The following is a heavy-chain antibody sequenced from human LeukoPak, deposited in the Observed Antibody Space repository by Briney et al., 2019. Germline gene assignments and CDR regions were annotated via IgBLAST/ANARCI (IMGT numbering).Heavy chain of an antibody. CDR2: IIPIFGTA. CDR3: ARDMGYYGSGTFDY. J-gene: IGHJ4*02. V-gene: IGHV1-69*05. Sequence: ASVKVSCKASGGTFSSYAISWVLQAPGHGLEWMGRIIPIFGTANYAQKFQGRVTITTDESTSTAYMELSSLRSEDTAVYYCARDMGYYGSGTFDYWGQGTLVTVSS. CDR1: GGTFSSYA. D-gene: IGHD3-10*01.